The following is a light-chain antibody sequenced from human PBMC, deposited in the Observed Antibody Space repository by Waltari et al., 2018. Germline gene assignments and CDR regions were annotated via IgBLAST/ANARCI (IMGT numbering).Light chain of an antibody. CDR2: ENT. CDR3: GTWDSSLSEGV. CDR1: SSDIGKNY. Sequence: QSVLTQPPSVSAAPGQNVTISCSGSSSDIGKNYVSWYRQLPGTAPQLLIFENTQRPSGVPARFSGSKSGTSATRAITGLQAGDEAEYYCGTWDSSLSEGVFGGGTKLSVL. V-gene: IGLV1-51*02. J-gene: IGLJ3*02.